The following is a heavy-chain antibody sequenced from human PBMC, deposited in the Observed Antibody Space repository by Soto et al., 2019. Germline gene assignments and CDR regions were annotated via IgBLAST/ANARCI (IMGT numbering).Heavy chain of an antibody. J-gene: IGHJ4*02. CDR3: ARDLSSRGFDY. D-gene: IGHD6-13*01. V-gene: IGHV4-59*01. CDR1: GGSISSYY. CDR2: IYYSGST. Sequence: PSETLSLTCTVSGGSISSYYWSWIRQPPGKGLEWIGYIYYSGSTNYNPSLKSRVTISVDTSKNQFSLKLSSVTAADTAVYYCARDLSSRGFDYWGQGTLVTVSS.